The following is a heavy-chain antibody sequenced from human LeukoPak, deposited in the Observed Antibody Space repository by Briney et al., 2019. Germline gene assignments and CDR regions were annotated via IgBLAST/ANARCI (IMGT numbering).Heavy chain of an antibody. J-gene: IGHJ4*02. Sequence: ASVKVSCKASGYTFTGYYMHWVRQAPGQGLEWMGWINPNSGGTHYTQKFQGWVTMTRDTSISTAYMELSRLRSDDTAVYYCARYNGYCSSTSCYHQRGFDYWGQGTLVTVSS. CDR3: ARYNGYCSSTSCYHQRGFDY. D-gene: IGHD2-2*01. CDR2: INPNSGGT. V-gene: IGHV1-2*04. CDR1: GYTFTGYY.